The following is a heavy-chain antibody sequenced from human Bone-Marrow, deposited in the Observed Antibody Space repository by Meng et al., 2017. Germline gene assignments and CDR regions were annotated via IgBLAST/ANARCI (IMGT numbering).Heavy chain of an antibody. J-gene: IGHJ4*02. CDR1: GFTFSSYW. CDR2: INTDGSST. V-gene: IGHV3-74*01. CDR3: ARFTPIDY. Sequence: EVHLVESGGALVQPGGSLRLSCTASGFTFSSYWMHWVRQAPGKGPVWVSRINTDGSSTDYADSVKGRFTISRDNAKNTLYLQMNSLRAEDTAMYYCARFTPIDYWGQGTLVTVSS.